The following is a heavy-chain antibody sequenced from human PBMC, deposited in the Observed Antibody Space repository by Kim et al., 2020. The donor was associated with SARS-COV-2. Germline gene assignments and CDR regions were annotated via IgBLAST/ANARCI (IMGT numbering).Heavy chain of an antibody. CDR2: INPSGGST. Sequence: ASVKVSCKASGYTFTSYYMHWVRQAPGQGLEWMGIINPSGGSTSYAQKFQGRVTMTRDTSTSTVYMELSSLRSVDTAVYYCARDIVVVPAAMGFDYWGQGTLVTVSS. V-gene: IGHV1-46*01. D-gene: IGHD2-2*01. CDR1: GYTFTSYY. CDR3: ARDIVVVPAAMGFDY. J-gene: IGHJ4*02.